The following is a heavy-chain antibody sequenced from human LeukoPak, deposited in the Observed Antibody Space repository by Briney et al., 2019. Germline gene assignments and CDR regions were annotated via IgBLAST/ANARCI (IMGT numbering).Heavy chain of an antibody. CDR3: VREQYGDDDAFDI. Sequence: GGSLRLSCAASGFTFSSYGMHWVRQAPGTGLEWVGVIWYDGSNKYYADSVKGRFTISRDNSKNTLSLQMNSLRAEDTAVYYCVREQYGDDDAFDIWGQGTMVTVSS. CDR1: GFTFSSYG. CDR2: IWYDGSNK. V-gene: IGHV3-33*01. J-gene: IGHJ3*02. D-gene: IGHD4-17*01.